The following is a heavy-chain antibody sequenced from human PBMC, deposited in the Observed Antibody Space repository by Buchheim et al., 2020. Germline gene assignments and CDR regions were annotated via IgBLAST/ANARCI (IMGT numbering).Heavy chain of an antibody. D-gene: IGHD3-22*01. J-gene: IGHJ4*02. CDR3: ARDRGGYYDSSGCSDY. Sequence: EVQLVESGGGLVQPGGSLRHSCAASGFTFSSYWMSWVRQAPGKGLEWVANIKQDGSEKYYVDSVKGRFTISRDNAKNSLYPQMNSLRAEDTAVYYCARDRGGYYDSSGCSDYWGQGTL. CDR2: IKQDGSEK. CDR1: GFTFSSYW. V-gene: IGHV3-7*01.